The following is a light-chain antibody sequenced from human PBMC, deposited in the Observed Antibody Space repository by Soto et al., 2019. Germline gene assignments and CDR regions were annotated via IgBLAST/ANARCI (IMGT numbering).Light chain of an antibody. CDR1: SSDVGSYNL. Sequence: QSVLTQPASVSGSPGQSITISCTGTSSDVGSYNLVSWYQQHPGKAPKLMLYEVSKRPSGVSNRFSGSKSGNTASLTISGLQAEDEADYYCCSYAGRTTYVFGTGTKVTVL. CDR3: CSYAGRTTYV. J-gene: IGLJ1*01. CDR2: EVS. V-gene: IGLV2-23*02.